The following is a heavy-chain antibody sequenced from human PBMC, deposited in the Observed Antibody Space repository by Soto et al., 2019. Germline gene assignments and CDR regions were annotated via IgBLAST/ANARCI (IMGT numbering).Heavy chain of an antibody. CDR3: ARDTRWGRAWGSYYYYGMDV. CDR1: GGSISSGGYY. J-gene: IGHJ6*02. V-gene: IGHV4-31*03. Sequence: QVQLQESGPGLVKPSQTLSLTCTVSGGSISSGGYYWSWLRQHPGKGLEWIGYIYYSGSTYYNPSRERRVTISVDTSKNQFSLKLSSVTAADTAVYYCARDTRWGRAWGSYYYYGMDVWGQGTTVTVSS. D-gene: IGHD7-27*01. CDR2: IYYSGST.